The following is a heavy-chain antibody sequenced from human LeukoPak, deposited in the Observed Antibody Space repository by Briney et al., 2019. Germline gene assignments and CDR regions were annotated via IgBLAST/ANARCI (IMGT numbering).Heavy chain of an antibody. D-gene: IGHD4-11*01. V-gene: IGHV4-34*01. CDR2: INHSGST. CDR1: GGSFSGYY. J-gene: IGHJ4*02. Sequence: SETLSLTCAVYGGSFSGYYWSWIRQPPGKGLEWIGEINHSGSTNYNPSLKSRVTISVDTSKNQFSLKLSSVTAADTAVYYCARLRRVTTAVFDYWGQGALVTVSS. CDR3: ARLRRVTTAVFDY.